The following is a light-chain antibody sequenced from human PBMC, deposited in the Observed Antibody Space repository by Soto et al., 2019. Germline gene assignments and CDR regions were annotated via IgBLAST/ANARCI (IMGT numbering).Light chain of an antibody. V-gene: IGKV4-1*01. J-gene: IGKJ2*01. Sequence: DIVMTQSPDSLAVSLGERATINCKSSQSVLYSSNNKNYLAWYQQKPGQPPKLLIYWASTRESGVPDRFSGSGSGTDFTLTISSLQPADAAVYYYQQYYTPPYTFGQGTNLEIK. CDR3: QQYYTPPYT. CDR1: QSVLYSSNNKNY. CDR2: WAS.